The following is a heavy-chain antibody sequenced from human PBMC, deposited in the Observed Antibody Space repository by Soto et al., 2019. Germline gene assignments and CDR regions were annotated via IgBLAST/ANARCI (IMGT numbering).Heavy chain of an antibody. CDR1: GGSLSNYY. V-gene: IGHV4-59*01. CDR2: IYYSGRT. CDR3: ARTGHGGNPFFAN. Sequence: QVQLQESGPGLVKPSETLSLTCTVSGGSLSNYYWSWIRQPPGKGLEWIGYIYYSGRTNYNPSLKSRLTMSVNTSTNTVSLNLNSVTAADTAGYYCARTGHGGNPFFANWGQGTLVTVSS. D-gene: IGHD2-15*01. J-gene: IGHJ4*02.